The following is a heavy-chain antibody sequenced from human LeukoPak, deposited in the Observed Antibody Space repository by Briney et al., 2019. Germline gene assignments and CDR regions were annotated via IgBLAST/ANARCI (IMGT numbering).Heavy chain of an antibody. V-gene: IGHV4-4*02. CDR3: AGAHCGGDCYSGRAFDI. J-gene: IGHJ3*02. CDR1: GDSISNNNW. CDR2: IFHSGDT. D-gene: IGHD2-21*02. Sequence: PSETLSLTCAVSGDSISNNNWWSWVRQPPGKGLEWVGEIFHSGDTNYKPSLKSRVTISLDKSKNQFSLKLSSVTAADTAVYYCAGAHCGGDCYSGRAFDIWGQGTMVTVSS.